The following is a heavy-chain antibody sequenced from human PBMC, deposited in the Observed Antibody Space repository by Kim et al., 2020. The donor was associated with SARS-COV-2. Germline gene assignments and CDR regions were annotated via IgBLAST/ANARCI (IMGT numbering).Heavy chain of an antibody. J-gene: IGHJ5*02. CDR3: ARAKRITIFGVVNWFDP. V-gene: IGHV4-31*02. Sequence: SRKSRVTISVDPSKNQFSLKLSSVTAADTAVYYCARAKRITIFGVVNWFDPWGQGTLVTVSS. D-gene: IGHD3-3*01.